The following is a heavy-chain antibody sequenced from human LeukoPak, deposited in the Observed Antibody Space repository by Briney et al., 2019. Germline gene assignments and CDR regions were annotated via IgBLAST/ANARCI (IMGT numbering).Heavy chain of an antibody. CDR1: GGSISSYY. CDR3: ARDRIAAAGPIDY. V-gene: IGHV4-59*01. CDR2: IYYSGST. Sequence: SETLSLTCTVSGGSISSYYWSWIRQPPGKGLEWIGYIYYSGSTNYNPSLKSRVTISVDTSKNQFSLKLSSVTAADTAVYYCARDRIAAAGPIDYWGQGTLGTVSS. D-gene: IGHD6-13*01. J-gene: IGHJ4*02.